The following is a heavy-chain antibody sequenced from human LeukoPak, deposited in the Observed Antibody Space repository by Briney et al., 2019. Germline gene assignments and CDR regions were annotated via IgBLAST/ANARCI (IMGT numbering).Heavy chain of an antibody. V-gene: IGHV1-24*01. CDR2: FDPEDGET. J-gene: IGHJ4*02. CDR3: ATDGYCSSTSCYITD. Sequence: ASVKVSCKVSGYTLTELSMHWVRQAPGKGLEWMGGFDPEDGETIYAQKFQGRVTMTEDTSTDTAYMELSSLRSEDTAVYYCATDGYCSSTSCYITDWGQGTLVTVSS. D-gene: IGHD2-2*03. CDR1: GYTLTELS.